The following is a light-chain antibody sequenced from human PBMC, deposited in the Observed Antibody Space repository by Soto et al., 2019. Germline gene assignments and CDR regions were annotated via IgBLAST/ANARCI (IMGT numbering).Light chain of an antibody. CDR1: QSVSSSH. CDR2: DST. J-gene: IGKJ1*01. Sequence: EIVLTQSPGTLSLSPGERATLSCRASQSVSSSHAGWYQQQPGQAPRLLIYDSTSRATGIPRSFGGRGSGKDFTPTISRLEPEDFAVYYCQQYESSSWTFGQGSKVEMK. V-gene: IGKV3-20*01. CDR3: QQYESSSWT.